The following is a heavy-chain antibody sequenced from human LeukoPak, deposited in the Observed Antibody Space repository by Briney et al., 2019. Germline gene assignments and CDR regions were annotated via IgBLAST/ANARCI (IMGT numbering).Heavy chain of an antibody. CDR1: GFTFGDYT. V-gene: IGHV3-49*04. J-gene: IGHJ4*02. D-gene: IGHD6-19*01. CDR2: IRYKAYGGTT. Sequence: PGGSLRLSCAASGFTFGDYTMSWVRQAPGKGLEWVGFIRYKAYGGTTEYAASVKGRFTISRDDSKSIAYLQMNSLETEGTAVYYCTRDQSSSGWYDYWGQGTLVTVSS. CDR3: TRDQSSSGWYDY.